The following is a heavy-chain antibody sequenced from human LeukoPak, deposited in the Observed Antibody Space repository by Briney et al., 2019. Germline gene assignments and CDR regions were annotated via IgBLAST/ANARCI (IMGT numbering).Heavy chain of an antibody. CDR3: AKGSSGNYYYFDY. CDR1: GFTFSSYS. CDR2: ISSSSSYI. J-gene: IGHJ4*02. D-gene: IGHD1-26*01. V-gene: IGHV3-21*04. Sequence: GGSLRLSCAASGFTFSSYSMNWVRQAPGKGLEWVSSISSSSSYIYYADSVKGRFTISRDNAKNSLYLQMNSLRAEDTALYYCAKGSSGNYYYFDYWGQGTLVTVSS.